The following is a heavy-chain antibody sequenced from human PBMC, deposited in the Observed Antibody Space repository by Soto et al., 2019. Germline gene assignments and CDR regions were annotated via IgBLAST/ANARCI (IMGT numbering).Heavy chain of an antibody. V-gene: IGHV1-18*01. J-gene: IGHJ4*02. Sequence: QVQLVQSGAEVKKPGASVKVSCKASGYTFTSYGISWVRQAPGQGLEWMGWINAHNGNTNYAQKLQGRVTMTTDTATGTVCMELRSLRSDETGVYLCARDVGDGLIDYWGEGAQVAVSS. CDR3: ARDVGDGLIDY. CDR2: INAHNGNT. D-gene: IGHD3-3*01. CDR1: GYTFTSYG.